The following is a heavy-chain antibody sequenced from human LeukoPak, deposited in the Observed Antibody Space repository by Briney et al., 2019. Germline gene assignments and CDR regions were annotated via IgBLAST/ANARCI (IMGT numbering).Heavy chain of an antibody. D-gene: IGHD6-6*01. Sequence: GASVKVSCKASGYTFTSYDINWVRQATGQGLEWMGWMNPNSGNTGYAQKFQGRVTITRNTSISTAYMELSSLRSEDTAVYYCARRIRQLSYYYYMDVWGKGTTVTVSS. J-gene: IGHJ6*03. CDR3: ARRIRQLSYYYYMDV. V-gene: IGHV1-8*03. CDR1: GYTFTSYD. CDR2: MNPNSGNT.